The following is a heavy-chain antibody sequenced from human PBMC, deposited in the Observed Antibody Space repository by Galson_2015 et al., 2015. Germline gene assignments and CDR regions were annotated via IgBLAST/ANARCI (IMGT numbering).Heavy chain of an antibody. Sequence: SGAEVKKPGESLQISCKGSGYSFTSYWIGWMRQMPGKGLEWMGIIYPGDSDTRYSPSFQGQVPISADKSISTAYLQWSSLKASDTAMYYRARGGSGSYSNYDYWGQGTLVTVSS. CDR2: IYPGDSDT. V-gene: IGHV5-51*01. J-gene: IGHJ4*02. CDR1: GYSFTSYW. D-gene: IGHD3-10*01. CDR3: ARGGSGSYSNYDY.